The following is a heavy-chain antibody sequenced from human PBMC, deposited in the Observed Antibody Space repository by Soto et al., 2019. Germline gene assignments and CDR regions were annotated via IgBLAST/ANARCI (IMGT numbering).Heavy chain of an antibody. D-gene: IGHD6-13*01. J-gene: IGHJ5*02. CDR3: ARRPGYSSSWHWFDP. CDR2: INHSGST. CDR1: GGSFSGYY. Sequence: QVQLQQWGAGLLKPSETLSLTCAVYGGSFSGYYWSWIRQPPGKGLEWIGEINHSGSTNYNPSLKSRVTISVDTSKSQFSLKLSSVTAADTAVYYCARRPGYSSSWHWFDPWGQGTLVTVSS. V-gene: IGHV4-34*01.